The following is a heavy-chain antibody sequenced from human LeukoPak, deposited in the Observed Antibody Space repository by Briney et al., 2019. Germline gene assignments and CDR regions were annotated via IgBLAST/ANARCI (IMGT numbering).Heavy chain of an antibody. CDR1: GFTFSSYG. V-gene: IGHV3-33*05. J-gene: IGHJ4*02. CDR2: ISYDAKSN. D-gene: IGHD2-8*01. Sequence: GGSLRLSCAASGFTFSSYGMHWVRQVPGKGLEWVAVISYDAKSNYHVDSVKGRFTISRDNSKNTLYLQMNSLRAEDMALYYCAKVDVRGFMYGFDYWGQGTLVTVSS. CDR3: AKVDVRGFMYGFDY.